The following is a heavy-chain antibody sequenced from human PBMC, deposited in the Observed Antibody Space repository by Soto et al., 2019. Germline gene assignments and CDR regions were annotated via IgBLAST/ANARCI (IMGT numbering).Heavy chain of an antibody. CDR3: ARGLQFRLFNLSYYFDY. D-gene: IGHD2-15*01. CDR2: MNPNSGNT. J-gene: IGHJ4*02. V-gene: IGHV1-8*01. CDR1: GYTFTSYD. Sequence: QVQLVQSGAEVKKPGASVKVSCKASGYTFTSYDINWVRQATGQGLEWMGWMNPNSGNTGYAQKFQGRVTMTRNTSISTAYMELSSLRSEDTAVYYCARGLQFRLFNLSYYFDYLGQGTLVTVSS.